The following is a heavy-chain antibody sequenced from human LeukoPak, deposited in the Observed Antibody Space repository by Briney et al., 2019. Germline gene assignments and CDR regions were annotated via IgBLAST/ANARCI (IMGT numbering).Heavy chain of an antibody. D-gene: IGHD6-19*01. Sequence: PSGTLSLTCAVSGGSISSSNWWSWVRPPPGKGLEWIGEIYHSGSTNYNPSLKSRVTISVDKSKNQFSLKLSSVTAADTAVYYCARRGIAVAWGFDPWGQGTLVTVSS. V-gene: IGHV4-4*02. CDR3: ARRGIAVAWGFDP. CDR1: GGSISSSNW. J-gene: IGHJ5*02. CDR2: IYHSGST.